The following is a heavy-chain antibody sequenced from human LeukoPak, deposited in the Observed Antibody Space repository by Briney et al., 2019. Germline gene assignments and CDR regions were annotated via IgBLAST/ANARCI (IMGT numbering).Heavy chain of an antibody. V-gene: IGHV1-2*02. CDR3: ARGADAEYFQH. J-gene: IGHJ1*01. Sequence: ASVKVSCTASGYTFTGYYIHWVRQAPGQGLEWMGWVNPNSGDTSYAQKFQGRVTMTRDTSISTAYMDLSSLRSDDTAVYYCARGADAEYFQHWGQGTLVTVSS. CDR2: VNPNSGDT. CDR1: GYTFTGYY.